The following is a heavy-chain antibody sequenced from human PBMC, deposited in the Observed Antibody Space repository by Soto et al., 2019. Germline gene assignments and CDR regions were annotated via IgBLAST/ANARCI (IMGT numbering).Heavy chain of an antibody. CDR1: GDRVSINTAS. Sequence: PTQALSLTCASSGDRVSINTASWNWIRQSPSRGLEWLGRTYFRSKWYNDYAVSVKSRIIINPDTSNNQFSLQLNSVTPEDTAVYFCAKGDNLGPKTGYAFDPWGQGIIVTVSS. CDR3: AKGDNLGPKTGYAFDP. V-gene: IGHV6-1*01. J-gene: IGHJ5*02. CDR2: TYFRSKWYN. D-gene: IGHD5-12*01.